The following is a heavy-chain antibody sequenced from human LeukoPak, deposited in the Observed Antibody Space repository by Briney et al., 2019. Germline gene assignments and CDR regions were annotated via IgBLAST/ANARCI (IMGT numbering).Heavy chain of an antibody. J-gene: IGHJ4*02. CDR3: AKDLQSLIHSSSPN. CDR1: GFTFSSYA. D-gene: IGHD6-6*01. CDR2: ISGSGGST. Sequence: GGSLRLSCSASGFTFSSYAMHWVRQAPGKGLEWVSAISGSGGSTYYADSVKGRFTISRDNSKNTLYLQMNSLRAEDTAVYFCAKDLQSLIHSSSPNWGQGTLVTVSS. V-gene: IGHV3-23*01.